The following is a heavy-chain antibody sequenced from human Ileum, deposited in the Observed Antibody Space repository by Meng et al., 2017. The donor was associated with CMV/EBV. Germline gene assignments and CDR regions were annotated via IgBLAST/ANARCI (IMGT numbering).Heavy chain of an antibody. J-gene: IGHJ3*02. CDR3: ARARGGRYSSSWVDAFDI. Sequence: ISSGDYYWSWIRQPPGKGLEWIGYIYYSGSTYYNPSLKSRVTISVDTSKNQFSLKLSSVTAADTAVYYCARARGGRYSSSWVDAFDIWGQGTMVTVSS. D-gene: IGHD6-13*01. CDR2: IYYSGST. V-gene: IGHV4-30-4*08. CDR1: ISSGDYY.